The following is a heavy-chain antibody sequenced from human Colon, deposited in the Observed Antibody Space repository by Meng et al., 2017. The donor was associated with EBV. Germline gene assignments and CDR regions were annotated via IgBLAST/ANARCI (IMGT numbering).Heavy chain of an antibody. J-gene: IGHJ4*02. CDR1: GGSISSGDYY. D-gene: IGHD4-17*01. CDR3: TTLYGAAIS. Sequence: QVQLQESGPGLVKPSQTLSLTCTVSGGSISSGDYYWSWIRQPPGKGLEWIGEIYHSGRTNYNPSVKSRVSMSVDKSQNHFSLRLSSVTAADTAVYYCTTLYGAAISWGQGTLVTVSS. V-gene: IGHV4-30-4*03. CDR2: IYHSGRT.